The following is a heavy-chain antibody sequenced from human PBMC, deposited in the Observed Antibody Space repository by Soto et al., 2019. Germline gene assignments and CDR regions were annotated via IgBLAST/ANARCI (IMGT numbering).Heavy chain of an antibody. J-gene: IGHJ4*02. V-gene: IGHV4-30-2*01. D-gene: IGHD3-10*01. Sequence: SHRCAVAGGSIGGVGFPWIWIRQPPGKGLEWIGYILHTGGTQYNPSLKSRVSMSVDKSKNQFSLHLTSVTAADTAVYYCARLQFGEGFDYWGQGALVSVS. CDR2: ILHTGGT. CDR3: ARLQFGEGFDY. CDR1: GGSIGGVGFP.